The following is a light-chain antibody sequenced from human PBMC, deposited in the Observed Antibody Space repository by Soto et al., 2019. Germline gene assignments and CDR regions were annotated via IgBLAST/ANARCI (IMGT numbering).Light chain of an antibody. Sequence: EIVLTQSPGTLSLSPGERATLSXRASQSISVSFLAWYQQRPGXSPRXXXYGXSSRATGIPDRLSGSGSGTDFTLTISRLDLEDSAFYYCQQYVTSSWTFGQGTKVDIK. V-gene: IGKV3-20*01. J-gene: IGKJ1*01. CDR2: GXS. CDR1: QSISVSF. CDR3: QQYVTSSWT.